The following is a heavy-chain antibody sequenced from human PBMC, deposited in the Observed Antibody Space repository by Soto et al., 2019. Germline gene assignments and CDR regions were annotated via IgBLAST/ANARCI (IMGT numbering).Heavy chain of an antibody. V-gene: IGHV3-21*06. CDR2: ISSTTNYI. CDR1: GFTFTRYS. Sequence: LRLSCAASGFTFTRYSMNWVRQAPGKGLEWVSSISSTTNYIYYGDSMKGRFTISRDNANNSLYLEMNSLRAEDTAVYYCARESEDLTSNFDYWGQGTLVTVSS. CDR3: ARESEDLTSNFDY. J-gene: IGHJ4*02.